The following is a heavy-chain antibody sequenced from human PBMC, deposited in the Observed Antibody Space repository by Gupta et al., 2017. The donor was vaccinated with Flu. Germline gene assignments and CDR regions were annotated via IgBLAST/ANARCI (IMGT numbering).Heavy chain of an antibody. J-gene: IGHJ4*02. Sequence: WSWVRQPPGKGLEWIGEINYSGSAYYNPSLQSRVTISIDKSKNQFSLKLSSVTAADTAVYYCARGSDYNGNYWGQGTLVTVPS. CDR3: ARGSDYNGNY. V-gene: IGHV4-4*02. CDR2: INYSGSA. D-gene: IGHD1-20*01.